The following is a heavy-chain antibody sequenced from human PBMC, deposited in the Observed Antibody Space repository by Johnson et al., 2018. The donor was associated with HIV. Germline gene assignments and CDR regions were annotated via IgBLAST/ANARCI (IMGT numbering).Heavy chain of an antibody. J-gene: IGHJ3*01. Sequence: QVQLVESGGGLVKPGGSLKLSCTASGFTFSRNAMHWVRQPPGKGLEWVAVISFHANEKHYGDSVRGRFTISRDNSKNTLSLQMNSLTTEDTAMYYCARGSLTDDSFAEWGKGTMVFVSS. CDR2: ISFHANEK. CDR3: ARGSLTDDSFAE. D-gene: IGHD2-8*01. V-gene: IGHV3-30*04. CDR1: GFTFSRNA.